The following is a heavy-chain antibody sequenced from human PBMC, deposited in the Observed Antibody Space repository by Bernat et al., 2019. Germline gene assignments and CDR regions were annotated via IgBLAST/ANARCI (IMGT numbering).Heavy chain of an antibody. CDR1: GFTFSSYW. Sequence: EVQLVESGGGLVQPGGSLRLSCAASGFTFSSYWMHWVRQAPGKGLVWVSRINSDGSSTSYADSVKGRFTISRDNAKNTLYLQMNSLRAEDTAVYYCARAEARYGSGSYYPDYWGQGTLVTVSS. D-gene: IGHD3-10*01. CDR2: INSDGSST. V-gene: IGHV3-74*01. CDR3: ARAEARYGSGSYYPDY. J-gene: IGHJ4*02.